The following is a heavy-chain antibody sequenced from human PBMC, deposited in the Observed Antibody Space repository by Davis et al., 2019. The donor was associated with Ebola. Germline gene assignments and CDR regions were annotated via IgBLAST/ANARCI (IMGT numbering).Heavy chain of an antibody. J-gene: IGHJ3*02. V-gene: IGHV1-69*05. CDR3: AREGIAARPGAFDI. CDR1: GGTFSSYA. Sequence: SVKVSCKASGGTFSSYAISWVRQAPGQGLEWMGGIIPIFGTANYAQKLQGRVTMTTDTSTSTAYMELRSLRSDDTAVYYCAREGIAARPGAFDIWGQGTMVTVSS. CDR2: IIPIFGTA. D-gene: IGHD6-6*01.